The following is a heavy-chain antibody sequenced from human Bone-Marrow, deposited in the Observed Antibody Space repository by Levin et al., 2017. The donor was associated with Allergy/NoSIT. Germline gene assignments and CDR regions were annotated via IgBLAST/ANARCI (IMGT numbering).Heavy chain of an antibody. Sequence: GGSLRLSCAASGFTFSSYGMHWVRQAPGKGLEWVAVIWSDGSNKNYTDSVKGRFTISRDNSENTLHLQVNSLRAEDTAVYYCARENFPFYNWNYAGLGYWGQGTLVTVSS. CDR1: GFTFSSYG. CDR3: ARENFPFYNWNYAGLGY. CDR2: IWSDGSNK. D-gene: IGHD1-7*01. V-gene: IGHV3-33*01. J-gene: IGHJ4*02.